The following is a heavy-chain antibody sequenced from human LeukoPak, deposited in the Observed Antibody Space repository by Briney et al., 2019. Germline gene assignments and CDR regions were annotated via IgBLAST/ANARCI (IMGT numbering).Heavy chain of an antibody. Sequence: ASVKVSCKASGYTFTGYYMHWVRQAPGPGLEWRGWINPNSGGTNYAQKFQGRVTMTRDTSISTAYMELSRLKSDDTAVYYCARVERWLQLGFDAFDMWGQGTMVTVSS. D-gene: IGHD5-24*01. V-gene: IGHV1-2*02. J-gene: IGHJ3*02. CDR3: ARVERWLQLGFDAFDM. CDR1: GYTFTGYY. CDR2: INPNSGGT.